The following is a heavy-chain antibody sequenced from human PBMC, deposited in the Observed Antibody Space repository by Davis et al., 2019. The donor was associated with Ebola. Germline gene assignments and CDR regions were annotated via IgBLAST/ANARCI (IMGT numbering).Heavy chain of an antibody. J-gene: IGHJ4*02. CDR2: ISSDSDYI. V-gene: IGHV3-21*01. Sequence: GESLKISCAASGFTFSSYSMNWVRQAPGKGLEWVSSISSDSDYIYYADSVKGRFTISRDNAKNSLYLQMNSLRAEDTAVYYCARDPNPYYYGSGSPLGYWGQGTLVTVSS. D-gene: IGHD3-10*01. CDR3: ARDPNPYYYGSGSPLGY. CDR1: GFTFSSYS.